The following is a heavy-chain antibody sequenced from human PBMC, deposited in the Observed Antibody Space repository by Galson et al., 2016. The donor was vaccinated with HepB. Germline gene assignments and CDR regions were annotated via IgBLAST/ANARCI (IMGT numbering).Heavy chain of an antibody. CDR3: AALYGSGSYVPPYYFDY. J-gene: IGHJ4*02. CDR2: IIPIFGTT. CDR1: GGTFINYA. V-gene: IGHV1-69*13. D-gene: IGHD3-10*01. Sequence: SVKVSCKASGGTFINYAITWVRQAPGQGLEWMGGIIPIFGTTNYAQKFQGRVTITADEYTGTAYMELSSLTSEDTAVYYCAALYGSGSYVPPYYFDYWGQGTLVTVSS.